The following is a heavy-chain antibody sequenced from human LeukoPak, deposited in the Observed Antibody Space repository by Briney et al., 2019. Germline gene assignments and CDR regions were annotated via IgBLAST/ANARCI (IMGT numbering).Heavy chain of an antibody. V-gene: IGHV4-31*03. CDR2: IYYSGST. D-gene: IGHD3-16*02. CDR3: ARAVRSLNWFDP. CDR1: GGSISSGGYS. Sequence: PSQTLSITCTVSGGSISSGGYSWSWIRQHPGKGLEWIGYIYYSGSTYYNPSLTSRVTISVDTSKNQFSLKLSSVTAADTAVYYCARAVRSLNWFDPWGQGTLVTVSS. J-gene: IGHJ5*02.